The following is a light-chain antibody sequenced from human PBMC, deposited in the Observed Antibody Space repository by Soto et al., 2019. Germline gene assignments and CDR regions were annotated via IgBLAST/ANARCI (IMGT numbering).Light chain of an antibody. CDR2: DNN. Sequence: QPVLTQPPSVSGAPGQGVTISCTGSSSNIGAGYGVHWYQQFPGTAPKLLIYDNNNRPSGVPDRFSGSKSGTSASLAITGLQAEDEADYYCQSYDTSLSGSVFGGGTKLTVL. CDR3: QSYDTSLSGSV. V-gene: IGLV1-40*01. J-gene: IGLJ3*02. CDR1: SSNIGAGYG.